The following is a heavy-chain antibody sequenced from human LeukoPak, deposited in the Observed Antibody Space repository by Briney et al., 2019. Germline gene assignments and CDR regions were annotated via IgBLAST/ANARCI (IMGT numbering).Heavy chain of an antibody. CDR3: ARGEMITFGGVIVLFDY. V-gene: IGHV1-18*01. CDR2: ISAYNGNT. Sequence: ASVNVSCKASGYTFTSYGISWVRQAPGQGLEWMGWISAYNGNTNYAHKLQGRFTMTTDPSTSTAYMELRRLRSDDTAVYYCARGEMITFGGVIVLFDYWGQRTLVTVSS. J-gene: IGHJ4*02. CDR1: GYTFTSYG. D-gene: IGHD3-16*02.